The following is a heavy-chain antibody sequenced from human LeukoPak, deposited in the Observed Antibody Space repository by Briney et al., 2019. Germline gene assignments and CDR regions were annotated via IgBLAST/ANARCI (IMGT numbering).Heavy chain of an antibody. CDR2: INPNSGGT. J-gene: IGHJ5*02. D-gene: IGHD2-15*01. CDR1: GYTFTGYY. Sequence: ASVKVSCKASGYTFTGYYIHWVRQAPGQGLEWMGWINPNSGGTIYAQSFQGRVTMTRDTSSSTAPMELSRLRSDATAGYYCVRGDCSVSGCHGGNWFDPWGQGTLVTVSS. CDR3: VRGDCSVSGCHGGNWFDP. V-gene: IGHV1-2*02.